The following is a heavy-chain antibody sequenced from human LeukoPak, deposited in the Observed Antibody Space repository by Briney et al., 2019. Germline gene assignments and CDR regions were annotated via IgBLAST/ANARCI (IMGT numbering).Heavy chain of an antibody. CDR1: GFTFSSYS. D-gene: IGHD4-17*01. Sequence: PGGSLRLSCAASGFTFSSYSMNWVRQAPGKGLEWVSSISSSSSYIYYADSVKGRFTISRDNAKNSLYLQMNSLRVEDTAVYYCARGPDYGARSDYLDFWGQGLLVTVSS. CDR2: ISSSSSYI. CDR3: ARGPDYGARSDYLDF. J-gene: IGHJ4*02. V-gene: IGHV3-21*01.